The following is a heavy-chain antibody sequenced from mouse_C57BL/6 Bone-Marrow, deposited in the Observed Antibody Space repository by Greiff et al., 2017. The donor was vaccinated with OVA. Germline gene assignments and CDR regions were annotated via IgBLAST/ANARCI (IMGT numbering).Heavy chain of an antibody. CDR2: INSDGGST. CDR1: EYEFPSHD. CDR3: ARQAYYSNYHYAMDY. V-gene: IGHV5-2*01. J-gene: IGHJ4*01. D-gene: IGHD2-5*01. Sequence: EVNVVESGGGLVQPGESLKLSCESNEYEFPSHDMSWVRKTPEKRLELVAAINSDGGSTYYPDTMERRFIISRDNTKKTLYLQMSSLRSEDTALYYCARQAYYSNYHYAMDYWGQGTSVTVSS.